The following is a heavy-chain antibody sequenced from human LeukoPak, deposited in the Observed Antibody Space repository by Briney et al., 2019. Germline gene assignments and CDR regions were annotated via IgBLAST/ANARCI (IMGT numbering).Heavy chain of an antibody. J-gene: IGHJ4*02. CDR2: ISSSSSYI. D-gene: IGHD1-26*01. CDR1: GFTFSSYS. V-gene: IGHV3-21*01. CDR3: ARARGGGSYEFDY. Sequence: PGGSLRLSCAASGFTFSSYSMNWVRQAPGKGLEGVSSISSSSSYIYYADSVKGRFTISRDNAKNSLYLQMNSQRAEDTAVYYCARARGGGSYEFDYWGQGTLVTVSS.